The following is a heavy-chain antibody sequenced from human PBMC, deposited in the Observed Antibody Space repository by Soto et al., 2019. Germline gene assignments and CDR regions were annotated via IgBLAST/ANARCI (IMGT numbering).Heavy chain of an antibody. CDR1: GDVFRSYG. J-gene: IGHJ6*02. V-gene: IGHV1-69*13. CDR2: IIPISGTT. CDR3: ARVRCFNGLCHTADYGMDV. D-gene: IGHD2-8*01. Sequence: VASVKVSCKASGDVFRSYGINWVRQAPGQGLEWMGGIIPISGTTNYAQKFQGRVAITADESTDTVYMELSRVRSEDTAGYFCARVRCFNGLCHTADYGMDVWGQGTTVTVSS.